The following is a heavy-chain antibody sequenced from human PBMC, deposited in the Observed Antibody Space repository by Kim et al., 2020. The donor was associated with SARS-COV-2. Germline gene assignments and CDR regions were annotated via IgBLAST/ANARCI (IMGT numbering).Heavy chain of an antibody. CDR2: IYYSGST. J-gene: IGHJ4*02. CDR1: GGSISSSSYY. CDR3: ATRPYYDFWSGYYTGSDY. V-gene: IGHV4-39*01. D-gene: IGHD3-3*01. Sequence: SETLSLTCTVSGGSISSSSYYWGWIRQPPGKGLEWIGSIYYSGSTYYNPSLKSRVTISVDTSKNQFSLKLSSVTAADTAVYYCATRPYYDFWSGYYTGSDYWGQGTLVTVSS.